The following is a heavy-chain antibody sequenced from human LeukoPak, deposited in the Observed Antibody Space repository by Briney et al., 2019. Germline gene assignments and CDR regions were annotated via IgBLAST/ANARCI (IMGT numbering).Heavy chain of an antibody. J-gene: IGHJ3*02. CDR2: IHSGST. V-gene: IGHV4-59*12. Sequence: SETLSLTCTVSGGSINNYYWTWIRQPPGKGLEWIGNIHSGSTNCNPTLKSRVSIAVDTFKNQLSLKLNSVTAADTAVYYCARDHSSSSWMDSFEIWGPGTKVTVSS. D-gene: IGHD6-6*01. CDR3: ARDHSSSSWMDSFEI. CDR1: GGSINNYY.